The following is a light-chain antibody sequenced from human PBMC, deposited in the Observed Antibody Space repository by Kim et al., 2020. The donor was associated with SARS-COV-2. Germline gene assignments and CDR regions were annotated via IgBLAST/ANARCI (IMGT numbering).Light chain of an antibody. Sequence: TVTISCTRSSGSIAINYVQWYQQRPGSSPPTVIYADNPRPSGVPDRFSGSIDSSSNSASLTISGLKTEDEAGYYCQSYDSSNHWVFGGGTQLTVL. CDR3: QSYDSSNHWV. CDR1: SGSIAINY. CDR2: ADN. J-gene: IGLJ3*02. V-gene: IGLV6-57*01.